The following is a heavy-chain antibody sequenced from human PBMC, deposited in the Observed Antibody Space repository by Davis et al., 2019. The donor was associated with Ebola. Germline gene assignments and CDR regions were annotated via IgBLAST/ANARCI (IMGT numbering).Heavy chain of an antibody. CDR1: GGTFSSYA. Sequence: AASVKVSCKASGGTFSSYAISWVRQAPGQRLEWMGWINAGNGNTKYSQKFQGRVTITRDTSTSTAYMELRSLRSDDTARYYCARDVRGITGPSEYWGQGTLVTVSS. CDR3: ARDVRGITGPSEY. V-gene: IGHV1-3*01. CDR2: INAGNGNT. J-gene: IGHJ4*02. D-gene: IGHD1-1*01.